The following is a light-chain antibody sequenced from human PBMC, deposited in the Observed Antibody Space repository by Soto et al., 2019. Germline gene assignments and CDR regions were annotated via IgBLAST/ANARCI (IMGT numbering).Light chain of an antibody. CDR3: QQTNTFLPLT. V-gene: IGKV1-12*01. CDR1: QGISNW. Sequence: DIQMTQSPSSVSASVGDRVTITCRASQGISNWLAWYQQQPGKAPKLQIYGASSLQSGVPSRFSGGGSGTHFTLIIGSLQPEDFATYYCQQTNTFLPLTFGGGTKVEI. CDR2: GAS. J-gene: IGKJ4*01.